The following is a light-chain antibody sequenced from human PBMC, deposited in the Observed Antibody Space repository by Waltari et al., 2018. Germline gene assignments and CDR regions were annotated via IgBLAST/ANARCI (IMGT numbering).Light chain of an antibody. CDR3: SSYVGTLV. Sequence: QSALTQPRSVSGSPGQSVTISCTGSSSDIGAYNYVSWYQQHPGKAPKLMIYDVSERPSGVPERFADSKSGNTASLTISGLQAEDEADYHCSSYVGTLVFGGGTKLTVL. V-gene: IGLV2-11*01. CDR2: DVS. J-gene: IGLJ2*01. CDR1: SSDIGAYNY.